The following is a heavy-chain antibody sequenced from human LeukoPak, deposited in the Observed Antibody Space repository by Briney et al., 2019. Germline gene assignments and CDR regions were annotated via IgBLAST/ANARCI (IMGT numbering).Heavy chain of an antibody. J-gene: IGHJ5*02. CDR3: AREGKNWFDP. Sequence: ASVKVSCKASVYAFTGYYMHSVRQAPGQGLEWMGWINPNSGGTNYAQKFQGRVTMTRDTSISTAYMELSRLRSDDTAVYYCAREGKNWFDPWGQGTLVTVSS. V-gene: IGHV1-2*02. D-gene: IGHD3-10*01. CDR2: INPNSGGT. CDR1: VYAFTGYY.